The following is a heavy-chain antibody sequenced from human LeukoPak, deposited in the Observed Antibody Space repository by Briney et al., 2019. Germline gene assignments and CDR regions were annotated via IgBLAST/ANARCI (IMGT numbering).Heavy chain of an antibody. D-gene: IGHD3-3*01. J-gene: IGHJ4*02. V-gene: IGHV4-30-2*01. CDR1: GFTFSSYS. CDR3: ARGRALYDFWSGYYTSNYFDY. Sequence: LRLSCAASGFTFSSYSMNWVRQPPGKGLEWIGYIYHSGSTYYNPSLKSRVTISVDRSKNQFSLKLSSVTAADTAVYYCARGRALYDFWSGYYTSNYFDYWGQGTLVTVSS. CDR2: IYHSGST.